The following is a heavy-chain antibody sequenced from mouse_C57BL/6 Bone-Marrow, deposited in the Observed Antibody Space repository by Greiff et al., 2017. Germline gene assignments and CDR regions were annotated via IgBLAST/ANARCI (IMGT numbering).Heavy chain of an antibody. Sequence: EVKLVESGGGLVQPGGSLKLSCAASGFTFSDYGMAWVRQAPRKGPEWVAFISNLAYSIYYADTVTGRFTISSENAKNTLYLEMSSLRSEDTAMYYCARRGITTVVATGAMDYWGQGTSVTVSS. CDR1: GFTFSDYG. D-gene: IGHD1-1*01. CDR2: ISNLAYSI. V-gene: IGHV5-15*04. J-gene: IGHJ4*01. CDR3: ARRGITTVVATGAMDY.